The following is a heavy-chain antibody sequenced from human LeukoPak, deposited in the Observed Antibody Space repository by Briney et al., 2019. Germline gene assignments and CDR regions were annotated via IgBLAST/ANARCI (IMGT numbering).Heavy chain of an antibody. CDR1: GFTFSSYG. CDR3: AKAVDDDYYYGMDV. D-gene: IGHD1-1*01. CDR2: ISYDGSNK. V-gene: IGHV3-30*18. Sequence: QTGGSLRLSCAASGFTFSSYGMHWVRQAPGKGLEWVAVISYDGSNKYYADSVKGRFTISRDNSKNTLYLQMNSLRAEDTAVYYCAKAVDDDYYYGMDVWGQGTTVTVSS. J-gene: IGHJ6*02.